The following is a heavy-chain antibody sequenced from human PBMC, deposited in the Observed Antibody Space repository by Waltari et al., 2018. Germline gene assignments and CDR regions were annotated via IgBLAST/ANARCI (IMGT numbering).Heavy chain of an antibody. CDR3: AKDWGSYSWFDY. CDR1: GFTFSSYA. V-gene: IGHV3-23*03. Sequence: EVHLLESGGGLVQPGGSLRLSCAASGFTFSSYAMTWVRQAPGKGLEWVSISYSGGSTYYAESVKGRFTISRDNSKNSLYLQMNSLRPEDTAVYYCAKDWGSYSWFDYWGQGTLVTVSS. D-gene: IGHD3-16*01. J-gene: IGHJ4*02. CDR2: SYSGGST.